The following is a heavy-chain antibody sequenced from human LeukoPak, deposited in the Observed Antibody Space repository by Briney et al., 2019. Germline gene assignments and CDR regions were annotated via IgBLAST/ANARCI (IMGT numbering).Heavy chain of an antibody. CDR3: AKSLLWFGEAPDY. D-gene: IGHD3-10*01. V-gene: IGHV3-23*01. Sequence: QPGGSLRLSCAASGFTFSSYAMSWVRQAPGKGLEWVSAISGSGGSTYYADSVKGRFTISRGNSKNTLYLQMNSLRAEDTAVYYCAKSLLWFGEAPDYWGQGTLVTVSS. J-gene: IGHJ4*02. CDR1: GFTFSSYA. CDR2: ISGSGGST.